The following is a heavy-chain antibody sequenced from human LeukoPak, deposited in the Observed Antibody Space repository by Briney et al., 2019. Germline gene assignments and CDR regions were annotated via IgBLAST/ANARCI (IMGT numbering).Heavy chain of an antibody. CDR1: GYTFNYYG. CDR3: ARGDWLLDY. Sequence: ASVKVSCKASGYTFNYYGMNWVRQAPGQGLEWMGCINIDAGNPTYAQGFTGRFVFSLDTSVSTAYLQISSLKAEDTAVYFCARGDWLLDYWGQGTLVTVSS. V-gene: IGHV7-4-1*02. D-gene: IGHD2-15*01. J-gene: IGHJ4*02. CDR2: INIDAGNP.